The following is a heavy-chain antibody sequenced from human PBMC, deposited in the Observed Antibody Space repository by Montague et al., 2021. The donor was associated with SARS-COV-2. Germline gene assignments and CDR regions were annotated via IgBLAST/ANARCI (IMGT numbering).Heavy chain of an antibody. D-gene: IGHD2-15*01. V-gene: IGHV3-30*04. Sequence: SLRPSCAASGFTFSSYAMHWVRQAPGKGLEWVAVISYDGSNKYYADSVKGRFTISRDNSKNTLYLQMNSLRAEDTAVYYCASTLGYCSGGSCYDPGNYYYYGMDVWGQGTTVTVSS. J-gene: IGHJ6*02. CDR3: ASTLGYCSGGSCYDPGNYYYYGMDV. CDR1: GFTFSSYA. CDR2: ISYDGSNK.